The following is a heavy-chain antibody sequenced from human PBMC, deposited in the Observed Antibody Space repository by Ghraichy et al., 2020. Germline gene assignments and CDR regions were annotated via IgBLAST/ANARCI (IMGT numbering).Heavy chain of an antibody. V-gene: IGHV3-23*01. D-gene: IGHD5-24*01. CDR1: GVTFSNYG. Sequence: GGSLRLSCAASGVTFSNYGMNWVRQAPGKGLEWVSSISGRGGRTYYADSVKGRFTISRDNSKNMLYMQMNSLRVEDTALYYCAKDQRDGLNYLDAFDIWGQGTMVTVSS. CDR2: ISGRGGRT. J-gene: IGHJ3*02. CDR3: AKDQRDGLNYLDAFDI.